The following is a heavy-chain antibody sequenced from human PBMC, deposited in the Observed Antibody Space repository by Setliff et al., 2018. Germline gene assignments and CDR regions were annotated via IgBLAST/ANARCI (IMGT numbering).Heavy chain of an antibody. CDR3: ARIKWFGETDCFDS. V-gene: IGHV4-59*12. J-gene: IGHJ5*01. CDR2: IYYSGIT. Sequence: SETLSLTCTVSGGSITSYYWSWIRQPPGKGLEYIGYIYYSGITNYNPSLKSRVTMSVDTSKNQFSLKLNSLTAADTAVYYCARIKWFGETDCFDSWGQGTLVTVSS. CDR1: GGSITSYY. D-gene: IGHD3-10*01.